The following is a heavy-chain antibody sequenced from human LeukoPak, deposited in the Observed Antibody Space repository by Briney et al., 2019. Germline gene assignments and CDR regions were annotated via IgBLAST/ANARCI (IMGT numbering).Heavy chain of an antibody. CDR3: AKTYYYDSSGYFYAFAI. CDR2: ISGSGGST. Sequence: PGGSLRPSCAASGFTFSSYAMSWVRQAPGKGLEWVSAISGSGGSTYYADSVKGRFTISRDNSKNTLYLQMNSLRAEDTAVYYCAKTYYYDSSGYFYAFAIWGQGTMVTVSS. D-gene: IGHD3-22*01. J-gene: IGHJ3*02. V-gene: IGHV3-23*01. CDR1: GFTFSSYA.